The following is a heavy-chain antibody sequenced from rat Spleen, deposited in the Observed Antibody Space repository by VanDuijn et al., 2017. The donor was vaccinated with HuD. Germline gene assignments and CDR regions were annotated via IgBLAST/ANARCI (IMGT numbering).Heavy chain of an antibody. D-gene: IGHD1-11*01. CDR1: GVSLSSHG. Sequence: QVQLKESGPGLVQPSQTLSLTCTVSGVSLSSHGIIWVRQPPGKGLEWMGVIWGNGNTYYNSVLKSRLRISRDTSKNQVFLKMSSLQTDDTAIYFCTRDYGGYGELRHYWYFDFWGPGTMVTVSS. CDR2: IWGNGNT. V-gene: IGHV2-13*01. J-gene: IGHJ1*01. CDR3: TRDYGGYGELRHYWYFDF.